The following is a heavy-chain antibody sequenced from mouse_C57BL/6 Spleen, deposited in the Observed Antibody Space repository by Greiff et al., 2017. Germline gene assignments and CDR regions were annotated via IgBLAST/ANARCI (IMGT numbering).Heavy chain of an antibody. J-gene: IGHJ1*03. CDR2: INPSSGCT. D-gene: IGHD1-1*01. Sequence: QVQLQQSGAELAQPGASVKLSCKASGYTFTSYWMHWVKQRPGPGLEWIGYINPSSGCTKYNQKFKDKATMTGDKSSSTPDMQLSSLTYEDSAVYYSARDYGRSSYWYFDVWGTGTTVTVSS. CDR1: GYTFTSYW. CDR3: ARDYGRSSYWYFDV. V-gene: IGHV1-7*01.